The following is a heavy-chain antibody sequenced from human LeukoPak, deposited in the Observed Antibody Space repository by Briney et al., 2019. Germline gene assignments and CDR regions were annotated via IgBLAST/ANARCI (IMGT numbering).Heavy chain of an antibody. CDR3: ARDGRYCSSTSCYAGIYYYYYMDV. Sequence: ASVKVSCKASGYTFTSYDINWVRQATGQGLEWMGWMNPNSGNTGYAQKFQGRVTITRNTSISTAYMELSSLRSEDTAVYYCARDGRYCSSTSCYAGIYYYYYMDVWGKGTTVTVSS. V-gene: IGHV1-8*03. CDR1: GYTFTSYD. D-gene: IGHD2-2*01. J-gene: IGHJ6*03. CDR2: MNPNSGNT.